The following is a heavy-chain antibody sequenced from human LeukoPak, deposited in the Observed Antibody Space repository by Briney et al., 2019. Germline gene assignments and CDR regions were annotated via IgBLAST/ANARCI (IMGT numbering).Heavy chain of an antibody. D-gene: IGHD2-2*01. CDR3: AKDLLPGVPAAPGP. J-gene: IGHJ5*02. CDR2: ISGSGGST. V-gene: IGHV3-23*01. Sequence: GGSLRLSCAASGFTFSDYYMSWIRQAPGKGLEWVSAISGSGGSTYYADSVKGRFTISRDNSKNTLYLQMNSLRAEDTAVYYCAKDLLPGVPAAPGPWGQGTLVAVSS. CDR1: GFTFSDYY.